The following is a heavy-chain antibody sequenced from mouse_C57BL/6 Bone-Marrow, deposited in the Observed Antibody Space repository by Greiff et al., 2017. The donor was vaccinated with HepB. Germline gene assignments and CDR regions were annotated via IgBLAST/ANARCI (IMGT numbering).Heavy chain of an antibody. J-gene: IGHJ2*01. CDR1: GYSITSGYY. D-gene: IGHD2-1*01. V-gene: IGHV3-6*01. CDR2: ISYDGSN. Sequence: EVQLVESGPGLVKPSQSLSLTCSVTGYSITSGYYWNWIRQFPGNKLEWMGYISYDGSNNYNPSLKNRISITRDTSKNQFFLKLNSVTTEDTATYYCARRGGNGGYWGQGTTLTVSS. CDR3: ARRGGNGGY.